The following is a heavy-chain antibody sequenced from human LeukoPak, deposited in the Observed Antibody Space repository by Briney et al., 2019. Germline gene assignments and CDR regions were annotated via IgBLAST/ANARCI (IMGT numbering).Heavy chain of an antibody. CDR1: GGTFRTYV. CDR2: ISPIFNAA. V-gene: IGHV1-69*13. CDR3: ATDRSNHDNFDS. Sequence: GASVKVSCKASGGTFRTYVFSWVRQDPGQGLEWMGGISPIFNAANYAQKFKGRVAITADEGTNTVYMEMSSLTSEDTAVYYCATDRSNHDNFDSWGQGTLVTVSS. D-gene: IGHD3-22*01. J-gene: IGHJ4*02.